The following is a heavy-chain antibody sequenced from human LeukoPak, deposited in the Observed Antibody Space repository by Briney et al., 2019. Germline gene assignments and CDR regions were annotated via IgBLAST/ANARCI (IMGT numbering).Heavy chain of an antibody. V-gene: IGHV4-30-4*08. Sequence: SQTPSLTCTVSGDSTSSGDYYWSWIRQPPGKGLEWIGYIYYSGSTYYNPSLKSRVSISVDTSKNQFSLKLSSVTAADTAVYYCAREGVVGATTPFDHWGQGTLVTVSS. CDR2: IYYSGST. D-gene: IGHD1-26*01. J-gene: IGHJ4*02. CDR1: GDSTSSGDYY. CDR3: AREGVVGATTPFDH.